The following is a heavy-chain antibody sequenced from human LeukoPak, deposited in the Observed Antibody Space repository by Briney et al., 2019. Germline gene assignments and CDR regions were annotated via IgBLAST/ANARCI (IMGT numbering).Heavy chain of an antibody. Sequence: SVKVSCKASGYTFTSYGISWVRQAPGQGLEWMGRIIPILGITNYAQKFQGRVTITADKSTSTAYMELSSLRSEDTAVYYCAYGSGSYSSFDYWGQGTLVTVSS. J-gene: IGHJ4*02. V-gene: IGHV1-69*04. CDR2: IIPILGIT. CDR1: GYTFTSYG. D-gene: IGHD3-10*01. CDR3: AYGSGSYSSFDY.